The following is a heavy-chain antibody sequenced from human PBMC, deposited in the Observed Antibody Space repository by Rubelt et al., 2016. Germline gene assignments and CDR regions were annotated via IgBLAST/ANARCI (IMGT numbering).Heavy chain of an antibody. CDR1: GGTFSSYA. CDR2: IIPILGIA. V-gene: IGHV1-69*04. D-gene: IGHD2-8*01. Sequence: QVQLVQSGAEVKKPGSSVKVSCKASGGTFSSYAISWVRQAPGQGLEWMGRIIPILGIANYAQKFQGRVTITADKSTSTAYMELSSLRSEDTAVYYGAREDCTNGVCYLFDYWGQGTLVTVSS. J-gene: IGHJ4*02. CDR3: AREDCTNGVCYLFDY.